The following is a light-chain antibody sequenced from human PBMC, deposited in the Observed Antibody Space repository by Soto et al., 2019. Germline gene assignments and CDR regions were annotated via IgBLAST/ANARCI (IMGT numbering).Light chain of an antibody. CDR1: QSVSSY. Sequence: DTVLTQSPSIFSLSPGHRATLSCRASQSVSSYLAWYQQKPGQAPRLLIYDASNRATGIPARFSGSGSGTDFTLTISSLEPEDFAVYYCQQRSNWPPTFGGGTKVDI. J-gene: IGKJ4*01. V-gene: IGKV3-11*01. CDR3: QQRSNWPPT. CDR2: DAS.